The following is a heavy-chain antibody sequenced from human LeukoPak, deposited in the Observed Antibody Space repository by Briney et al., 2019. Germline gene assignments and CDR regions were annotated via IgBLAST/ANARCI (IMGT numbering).Heavy chain of an antibody. V-gene: IGHV1-46*01. CDR2: INPSGGST. D-gene: IGHD3-10*01. Sequence: ASVKVSCKASGYTFASYYMHWVRQAPGQGLEWMGIINPSGGSTSYAQKFQGRVTMTRDTSISTAYMELSRLRSDDTAVYYCARSKDGGPDLGYWGQGTLVTVSS. CDR1: GYTFASYY. CDR3: ARSKDGGPDLGY. J-gene: IGHJ4*02.